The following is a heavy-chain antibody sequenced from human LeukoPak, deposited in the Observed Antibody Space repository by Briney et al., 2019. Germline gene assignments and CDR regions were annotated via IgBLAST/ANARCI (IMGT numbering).Heavy chain of an antibody. CDR3: AREWNHKNYFDY. D-gene: IGHD1-14*01. J-gene: IGHJ4*02. CDR1: GYTFTGYY. CDR2: INPNSGVT. Sequence: GASVKVSCKASGYTFTGYYIHWVRQAPGQGLEWMGWINPNSGVTNYAQKFQGRVTLTEVTSISTAYMELNSLRSDDTAVYFCAREWNHKNYFDYWGQGTLVTVSS. V-gene: IGHV1-2*02.